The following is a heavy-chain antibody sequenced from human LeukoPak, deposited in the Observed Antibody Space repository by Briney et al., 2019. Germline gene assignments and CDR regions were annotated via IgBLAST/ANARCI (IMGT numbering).Heavy chain of an antibody. CDR3: AKEHMEDYYYYMDV. CDR2: IYSGTI. V-gene: IGHV3-66*03. D-gene: IGHD2-21*01. J-gene: IGHJ6*03. CDR1: GFTVSSNS. Sequence: GGSLRLSCTVSGFTVSSNSMSWVRQAPGKGLEWVSFIYSGTIHYSDSVKGRFTVSRDNSKSTLYLQMDTLGAEDSAIYYCAKEHMEDYYYYMDVWGRGTTVTVSS.